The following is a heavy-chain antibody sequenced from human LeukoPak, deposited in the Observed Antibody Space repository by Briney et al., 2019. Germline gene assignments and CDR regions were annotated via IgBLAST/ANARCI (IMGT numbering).Heavy chain of an antibody. Sequence: GGSLRLSCAASGFTVTGNYMSWVRQAPGKGLEWVSVIYSDGSTYYADSVKGRFTISRDNSKNTLYFQMNSLRAEDTAVYYCAKGVTTVRIYYHGMDVWGQGTTVTVSS. J-gene: IGHJ6*02. CDR1: GFTVTGNY. D-gene: IGHD4-17*01. CDR3: AKGVTTVRIYYHGMDV. V-gene: IGHV3-66*01. CDR2: IYSDGST.